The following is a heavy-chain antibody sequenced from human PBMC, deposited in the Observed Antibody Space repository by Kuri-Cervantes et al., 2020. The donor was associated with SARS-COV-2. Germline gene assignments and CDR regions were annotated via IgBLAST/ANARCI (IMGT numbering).Heavy chain of an antibody. J-gene: IGHJ3*02. D-gene: IGHD1-26*01. V-gene: IGHV3-74*01. CDR1: GFTFSGHW. CDR3: ARDPDLDWELPAYDAFDI. Sequence: GESLKISCAASGFTFSGHWIHWVRQAPGKGLVWVSRINTDGRSTSYADSVEGRFTISRDNAKNTLYLLMNSLRAEDTAVYYCARDPDLDWELPAYDAFDIWGQGTMVTVSS. CDR2: INTDGRST.